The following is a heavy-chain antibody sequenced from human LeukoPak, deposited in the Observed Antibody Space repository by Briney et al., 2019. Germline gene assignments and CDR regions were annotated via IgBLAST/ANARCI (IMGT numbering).Heavy chain of an antibody. CDR2: MNPNSGNT. CDR1: GYTFTSYD. J-gene: IGHJ4*02. V-gene: IGHV1-8*01. CDR3: ARGSPSYYYDSSGYYGY. D-gene: IGHD3-22*01. Sequence: ASVKVSCKASGYTFTSYDIHWVRQATGQGLEWMGWMNPNSGNTGYAQKFQGRVTMTRNTSISTAYMELSSLRSEDTAVYYCARGSPSYYYDSSGYYGYWGQGTLVTVSS.